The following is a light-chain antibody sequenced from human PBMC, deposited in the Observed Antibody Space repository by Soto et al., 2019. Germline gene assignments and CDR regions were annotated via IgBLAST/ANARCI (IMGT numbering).Light chain of an antibody. Sequence: QLVLTQSPSASASLGASVKLTCTLSSGHSSYAIAWHQQQPEKGPRYLMKLNSDGSHSKGDGIPDRFSGSSSGAERYLTISSLQSEDEADYYCQTWGTGPFVSGTGTKLTVL. V-gene: IGLV4-69*01. CDR1: SGHSSYA. CDR2: LNSDGSH. J-gene: IGLJ1*01. CDR3: QTWGTGPFV.